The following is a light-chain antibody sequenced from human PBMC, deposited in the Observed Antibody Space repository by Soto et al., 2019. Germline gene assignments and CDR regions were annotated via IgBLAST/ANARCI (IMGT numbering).Light chain of an antibody. Sequence: DIQMTQSPPSLSASVGDRVTITCQASQDISSYVNWYQQIPGKAPRLLIYDASKLETGVPSRFSGSGSGTDFTLTISSLHPEDIATYYCQQYDTLFTFGPGTKVNIK. V-gene: IGKV1-33*01. J-gene: IGKJ3*01. CDR2: DAS. CDR3: QQYDTLFT. CDR1: QDISSY.